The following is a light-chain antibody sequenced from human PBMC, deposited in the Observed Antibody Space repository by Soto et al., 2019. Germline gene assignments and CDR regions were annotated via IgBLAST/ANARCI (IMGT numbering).Light chain of an antibody. CDR2: DVS. Sequence: GSRGEANSKKKNETGSDVGGYNYVSWYQQHPGKAPKLMIYDVSNRPSGVSNRFSGSKSGNTASLTISGLQAEDEADYYCSSYTTSRISYAFGPGTKVTVL. J-gene: IGLJ1*01. V-gene: IGLV2-14*04. CDR1: GSDVGGYNY. CDR3: SSYTTSRISYA.